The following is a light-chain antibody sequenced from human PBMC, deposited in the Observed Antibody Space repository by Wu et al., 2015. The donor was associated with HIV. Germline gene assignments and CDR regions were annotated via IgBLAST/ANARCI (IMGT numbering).Light chain of an antibody. CDR3: QQYHSWPQT. CDR1: QSISIN. Sequence: VMTQSPATLSVSPGEGATLSCRASQSISINLAWYQQKAGQAPRLLIYGASTRATGIPARFSGSGSGTEFTLTISSMQSEDFAVYSCQQYHSWPQTFGQGTKVEIK. V-gene: IGKV3-15*01. CDR2: GAS. J-gene: IGKJ1*01.